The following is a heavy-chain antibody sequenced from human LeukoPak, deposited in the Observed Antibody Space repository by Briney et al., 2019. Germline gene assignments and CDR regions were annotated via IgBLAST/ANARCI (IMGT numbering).Heavy chain of an antibody. CDR1: GYTFTSYD. CDR3: AMESAAAGGNFGY. J-gene: IGHJ4*02. V-gene: IGHV1-8*03. D-gene: IGHD6-13*01. Sequence: ASVKVSCKASGYTFTSYDINWVRQATGQGLECMVWMNPNSGNTGYAQKFQGRVTITRNTSISTAYMELSSLRSEDTAVYYCAMESAAAGGNFGYWGQGTLVTVSS. CDR2: MNPNSGNT.